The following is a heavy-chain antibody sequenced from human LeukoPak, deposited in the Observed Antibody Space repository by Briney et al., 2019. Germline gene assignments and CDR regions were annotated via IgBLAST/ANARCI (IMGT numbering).Heavy chain of an antibody. D-gene: IGHD2-2*03. CDR1: GVTFDIYG. Sequence: GGSLRLSCAVSGVTFDIYGVGWVRQAGGEGLEWVSGIGGSGGRTYYADSVKGRFTISRDYSKNTLFLQMNSLGVEDTATYYWAIPTHSGVGYCGTSDPLHTWGQGTRVSVSS. J-gene: IGHJ3*02. CDR2: IGGSGGRT. V-gene: IGHV3-23*01. CDR3: AIPTHSGVGYCGTSDPLHT.